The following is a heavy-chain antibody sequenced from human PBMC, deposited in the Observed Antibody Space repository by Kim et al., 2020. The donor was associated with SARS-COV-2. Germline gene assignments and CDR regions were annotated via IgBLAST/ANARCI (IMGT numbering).Heavy chain of an antibody. V-gene: IGHV3-33*01. D-gene: IGHD1-7*01. J-gene: IGHJ6*02. Sequence: GGSLRLSCAASGFTFSSYGMHWVRQAPGKGLEWVAVIWYDGSNKYYADSVKGRFTISRDNSKNTLYLQMNSLRAEDTAVYYCARGFRQLELLWGMDVWGQGTTVTVSS. CDR3: ARGFRQLELLWGMDV. CDR1: GFTFSSYG. CDR2: IWYDGSNK.